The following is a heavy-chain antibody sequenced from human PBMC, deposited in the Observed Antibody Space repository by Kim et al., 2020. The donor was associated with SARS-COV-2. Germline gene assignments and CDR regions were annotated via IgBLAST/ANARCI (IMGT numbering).Heavy chain of an antibody. J-gene: IGHJ4*02. CDR3: ARDFGY. CDR2: SYSGRT. Sequence: SYSGRTNDNPSLKSRVTISVDTSKNQFSLKLSSVTAADTAVYYCARDFGYWGQGTLVTVSS. V-gene: IGHV4-59*01.